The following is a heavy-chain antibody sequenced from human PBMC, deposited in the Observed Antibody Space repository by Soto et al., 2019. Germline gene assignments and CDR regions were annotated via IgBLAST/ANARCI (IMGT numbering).Heavy chain of an antibody. CDR2: ISSNGGST. Sequence: PGGSLRLSCSASGFTFSSYAMHWVRQAPGKGLEYVSAISSNGGSTYYADPVKGRFTISRDNSKNTLYLQMSSLRAEDTAVYYCVKDRNTGYSTNWFDPWGQGTLVTVSS. D-gene: IGHD6-13*01. CDR1: GFTFSSYA. J-gene: IGHJ5*02. V-gene: IGHV3-64D*06. CDR3: VKDRNTGYSTNWFDP.